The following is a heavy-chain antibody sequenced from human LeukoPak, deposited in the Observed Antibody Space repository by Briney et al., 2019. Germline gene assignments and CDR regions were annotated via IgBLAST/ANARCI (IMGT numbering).Heavy chain of an antibody. V-gene: IGHV1-8*01. D-gene: IGHD3-22*01. CDR3: ARGAKHYDSSGYYYYFDY. J-gene: IGHJ4*02. CDR2: MNPNSGNT. CDR1: GYTFTSYD. Sequence: GASVKVSCKASGYTFTSYDINWVRQAPGQGLEWMGWMNPNSGNTGYAQKFQGRVTMTRNTSISTAYMELSSLRSEDTAVYYCARGAKHYDSSGYYYYFDYWGQGTLVTVSS.